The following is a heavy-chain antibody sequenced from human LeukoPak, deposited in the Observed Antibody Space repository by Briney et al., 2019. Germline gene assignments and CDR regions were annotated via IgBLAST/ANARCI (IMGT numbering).Heavy chain of an antibody. CDR1: GHTFTGYY. CDR2: INPNSGGT. Sequence: ASVKVSCKASGHTFTGYYMHWVRQAPGQGLEWMGWINPNSGGTNYAQKFQGRVTMTRDTSISIAYMELSRLRSDDTAVYYCARAKTTVTPDYWGQGTLVTVSS. V-gene: IGHV1-2*02. D-gene: IGHD4-17*01. CDR3: ARAKTTVTPDY. J-gene: IGHJ4*02.